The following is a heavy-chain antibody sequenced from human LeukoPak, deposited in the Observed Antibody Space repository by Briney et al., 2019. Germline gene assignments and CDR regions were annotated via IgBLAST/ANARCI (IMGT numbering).Heavy chain of an antibody. J-gene: IGHJ4*02. V-gene: IGHV1-8*01. CDR1: GYTFTVSD. CDR3: AGRGYSGYAD. Sequence: ASVRVSCRTSGYTFTVSDINWVQQAPGQGLEWMGWMNPNSGATGYAKKFQGRVTMARETSISTAYMELSNLKSEDTAVYFCAGRGYSGYADWGQGTLVTVSS. CDR2: MNPNSGAT. D-gene: IGHD5-12*01.